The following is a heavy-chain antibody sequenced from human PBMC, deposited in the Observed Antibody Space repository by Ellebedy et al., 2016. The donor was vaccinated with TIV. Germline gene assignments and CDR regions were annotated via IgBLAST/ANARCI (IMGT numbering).Heavy chain of an antibody. CDR3: AGGLGIEAT. V-gene: IGHV1-46*01. CDR1: GYSFTSHY. CDR2: INPSGGST. Sequence: ASVKVSXKASGYSFTSHYMHWVRQAPGQGLEWMGIINPSGGSTTYAQKFQGRVTMTRDTSTSTVNMELSSLRSDDTAVYYCAGGLGIEATWGQGTLVTVSS. D-gene: IGHD2-15*01. J-gene: IGHJ4*02.